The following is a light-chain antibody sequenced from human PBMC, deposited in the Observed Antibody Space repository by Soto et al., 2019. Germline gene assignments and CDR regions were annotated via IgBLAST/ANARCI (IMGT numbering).Light chain of an antibody. CDR3: SSYVGNNIFVI. V-gene: IGLV2-8*01. J-gene: IGLJ2*01. Sequence: QSALTQPPSASGSPGQSVTISCTGTSSDVGTYDYVSWYQQHPGKAPKLMIYEVTKRPSGVPDRFSGSKSGNTASLTVSGLQSEDEADYYCSSYVGNNIFVIFGGGTKVTVL. CDR2: EVT. CDR1: SSDVGTYDY.